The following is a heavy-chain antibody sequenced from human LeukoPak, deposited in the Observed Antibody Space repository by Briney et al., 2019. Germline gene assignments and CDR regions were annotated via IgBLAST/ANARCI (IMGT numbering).Heavy chain of an antibody. CDR1: GYTLSSYG. D-gene: IGHD3-10*01. J-gene: IGHJ4*02. CDR2: ISAYNGNT. CDR3: ARGIIGYFDY. V-gene: IGHV1-18*01. Sequence: GSVKVSCKGSGYTLSSYGISWGGQAPGQGLGWMGWISAYNGNTNYAQKLQGRVTMTTDTSTSTAYMELRSLRSDDTAVYYCARGIIGYFDYWGQGTLVTVSS.